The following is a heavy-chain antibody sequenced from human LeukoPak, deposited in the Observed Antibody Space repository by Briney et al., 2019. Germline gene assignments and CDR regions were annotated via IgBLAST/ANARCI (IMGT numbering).Heavy chain of an antibody. CDR1: GGSISSGGYS. V-gene: IGHV4-30-2*01. D-gene: IGHD3-10*01. CDR3: ARQGVGYDFDI. J-gene: IGHJ3*02. Sequence: SQTLSLTCAVSGGSISSGGYSWSWIRQPPGKGLEWIGYIYHSGSTSYNPTLKSRVTISVDRSKNQFSLKLSSVTAADTAVYYCARQGVGYDFDIWGQATMVTVSS. CDR2: IYHSGST.